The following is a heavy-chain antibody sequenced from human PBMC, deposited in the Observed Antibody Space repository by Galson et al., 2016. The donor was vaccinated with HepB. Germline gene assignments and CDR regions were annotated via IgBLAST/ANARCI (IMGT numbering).Heavy chain of an antibody. CDR1: GFTFSTYG. Sequence: SLRLSCAASGFTFSTYGVTWVRQAPGKGLDWVSYISGSSAAIYYADSVRGRFTISRDNAKNSLYLQMNSLRAEDTAVYSCAKMDEGTSKRNIDYWGQGTLVTVST. V-gene: IGHV3-48*01. CDR2: ISGSSAAI. CDR3: AKMDEGTSKRNIDY. D-gene: IGHD2-2*03. J-gene: IGHJ4*02.